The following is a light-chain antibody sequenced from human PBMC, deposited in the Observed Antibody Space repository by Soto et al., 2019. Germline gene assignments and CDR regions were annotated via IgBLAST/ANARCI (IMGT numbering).Light chain of an antibody. CDR1: QSVSSK. J-gene: IGKJ2*01. CDR2: GAS. V-gene: IGKV3-15*01. Sequence: IVMTQSPATLSVSPGEGATLSCRASQSVSSKLAWYQQKPGQAPRLLIYGASTRATGIPARFSGSGSGTEFTLPISSLQSEDFAVYYCQQYNNWPPYTFGQGTNLEIK. CDR3: QQYNNWPPYT.